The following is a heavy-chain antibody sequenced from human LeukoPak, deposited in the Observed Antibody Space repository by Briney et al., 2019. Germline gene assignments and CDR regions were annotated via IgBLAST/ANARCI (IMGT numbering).Heavy chain of an antibody. V-gene: IGHV5-51*01. CDR1: GYNFPSYW. CDR2: IYPSDSDT. CDR3: ARPADDAFDI. J-gene: IGHJ3*02. Sequence: GESLKISCKGSGYNFPSYWIGWVRQMPGKGLEWMGIIYPSDSDTRYSPSFQGQVTISADKSISTAYLQWSSLKASDTAMYYCARPADDAFDIWGQGTLVTVSS.